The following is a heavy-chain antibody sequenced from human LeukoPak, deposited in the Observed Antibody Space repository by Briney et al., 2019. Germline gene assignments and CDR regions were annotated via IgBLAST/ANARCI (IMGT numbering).Heavy chain of an antibody. V-gene: IGHV3-30*18. D-gene: IGHD3-22*01. Sequence: GGSLRLSCAASGFTFSSYGMHWIRQAPGKGLEWVAVISYDGSKKYYADSVKGRFTISRDNAKNTLYLQMNSMSAEETAVYYCAKDTPYDYDSSGYFDYWGQGTLVTVSS. CDR3: AKDTPYDYDSSGYFDY. CDR1: GFTFSSYG. J-gene: IGHJ4*02. CDR2: ISYDGSKK.